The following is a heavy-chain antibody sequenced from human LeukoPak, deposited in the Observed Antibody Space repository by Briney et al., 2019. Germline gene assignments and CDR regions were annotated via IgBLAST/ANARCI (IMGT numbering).Heavy chain of an antibody. CDR3: ARSRITMVRGTPSHYYYYYGMDV. CDR1: GFTFSSYS. J-gene: IGHJ6*04. Sequence: GGSLRLSCAASGFTFSSYSMNWVRQAPGKGLEWVSSISSSSSYIYCADSVKGRFTISRDNAKSSLYLQMNSLRAEDTAVYYCARSRITMVRGTPSHYYYYYGMDVWGKGTTVTVSS. D-gene: IGHD3-10*01. V-gene: IGHV3-21*01. CDR2: ISSSSSYI.